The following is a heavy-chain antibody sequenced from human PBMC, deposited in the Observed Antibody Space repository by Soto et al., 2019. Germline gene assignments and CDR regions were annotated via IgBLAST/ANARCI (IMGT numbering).Heavy chain of an antibody. J-gene: IGHJ4*02. CDR2: ITYDGING. Sequence: GGSLRLSCLASGFIFRSYAMHWVRQAPGRGLEWVAVITYDGINGYYADSVRGRFAISRDNSKNTLYLQMNSLRPEDTAVYYCARAFSGSYPNFDYWGQGTLVTVSS. D-gene: IGHD1-26*01. CDR1: GFIFRSYA. CDR3: ARAFSGSYPNFDY. V-gene: IGHV3-30*09.